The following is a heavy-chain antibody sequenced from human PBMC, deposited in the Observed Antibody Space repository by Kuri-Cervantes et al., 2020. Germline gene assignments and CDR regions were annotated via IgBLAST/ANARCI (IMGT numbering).Heavy chain of an antibody. CDR2: ISAYNGNT. J-gene: IGHJ4*02. Sequence: ASVKVSCKASGYTFDNYGISWVRQAPGQGLEWMGWISAYNGNTNYAQKLQGRVTMTTDTSTSTAYMELRSLRSDDTAVYYCARDPDTAMVNPILDYWGQGTLVTVSS. D-gene: IGHD5-18*01. CDR3: ARDPDTAMVNPILDY. CDR1: GYTFDNYG. V-gene: IGHV1-18*01.